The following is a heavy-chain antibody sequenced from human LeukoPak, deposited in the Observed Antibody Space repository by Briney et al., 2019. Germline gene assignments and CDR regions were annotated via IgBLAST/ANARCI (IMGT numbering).Heavy chain of an antibody. V-gene: IGHV1-46*01. CDR2: INPSAGST. Sequence: ASVTVSCKASGYTFTSYYMHRVRQAPGLGLEWMGIINPSAGSTNYAQKFQGRVTMTRDTSTSTVYMELSSLRSEDTAVYYCASDTFGESIFDPWGQGTLVTVSS. CDR1: GYTFTSYY. D-gene: IGHD3-10*01. J-gene: IGHJ5*02. CDR3: ASDTFGESIFDP.